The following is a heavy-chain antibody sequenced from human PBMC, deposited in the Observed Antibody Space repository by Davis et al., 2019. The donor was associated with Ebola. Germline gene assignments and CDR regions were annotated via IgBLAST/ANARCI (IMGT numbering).Heavy chain of an antibody. CDR2: IKQDGSEK. V-gene: IGHV3-7*03. Sequence: GESLKISCAASGFTLSGYDMNWVRQAPGKGLEWVANIKQDGSEKYYVDSVKGRFTISRDNAKNSLYLQMNSLRAEDTAVYYCAPHSSSVDYWGQGTLVTVSS. J-gene: IGHJ4*02. CDR1: GFTLSGYD. CDR3: APHSSSVDY. D-gene: IGHD6-13*01.